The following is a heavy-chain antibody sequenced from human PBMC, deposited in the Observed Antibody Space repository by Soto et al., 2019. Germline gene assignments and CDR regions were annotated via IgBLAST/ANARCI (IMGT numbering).Heavy chain of an antibody. V-gene: IGHV3-9*01. J-gene: IGHJ3*02. CDR2: ISWNGGTV. CDR1: GFKFDDFA. D-gene: IGHD6-19*01. Sequence: EIQLAESGGGLVQPGRSLRLSCEGSGFKFDDFAMHWVRQTPGKGLEWVSGISWNGGTVAYADSVQGRFTISRDNAKNSLHLQMNSLRAEDTALYYCAKDRRPIAVAGAIDNWGQGTMVTVSS. CDR3: AKDRRPIAVAGAIDN.